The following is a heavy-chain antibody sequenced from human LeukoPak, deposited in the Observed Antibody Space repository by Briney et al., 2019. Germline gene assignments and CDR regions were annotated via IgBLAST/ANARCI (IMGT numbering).Heavy chain of an antibody. D-gene: IGHD4-23*01. J-gene: IGHJ6*03. CDR3: ARQLDDYGGNYYWFYLMEV. Sequence: GGSLRLSCGASGFTFSSYSMNWVRQAPGKGLEWVSSITSTSTNIYYADSLKGRLTISRDNAKNSLFLQMNSLRAEDTAVYYCARQLDDYGGNYYWFYLMEVWGKGTTVTVSS. CDR2: ITSTSTNI. V-gene: IGHV3-21*01. CDR1: GFTFSSYS.